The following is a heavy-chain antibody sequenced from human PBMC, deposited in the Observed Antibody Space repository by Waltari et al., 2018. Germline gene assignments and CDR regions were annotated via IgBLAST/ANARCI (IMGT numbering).Heavy chain of an antibody. D-gene: IGHD4-17*01. Sequence: QVQLVQSGAEVKKPGSSVKVSCKASGGTFSSYAISWVRQAPGHGREGMGGIIPIFGTANYAQKFQGRVTITADESTSTAYMELSSLRSEDTAVYYCARDPSTVTLGPYYYYYYMDVWGKGTTVTVSS. J-gene: IGHJ6*03. CDR2: IIPIFGTA. CDR3: ARDPSTVTLGPYYYYYYMDV. V-gene: IGHV1-69*01. CDR1: GGTFSSYA.